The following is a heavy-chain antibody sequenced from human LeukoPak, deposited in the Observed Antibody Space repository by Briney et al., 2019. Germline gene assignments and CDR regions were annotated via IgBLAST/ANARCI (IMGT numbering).Heavy chain of an antibody. CDR2: IQHSGAT. CDR3: ASPMTFMVRGLHGIDGFNI. V-gene: IGHV4-59*12. Sequence: PSETLSLTCTVSGPFIKTYYWSWIRQPPGEGPEWIGHIQHSGATHYNSSLKSRVTISMDRSKNQFSLNLNSVTAADTAVYYCASPMTFMVRGLHGIDGFNIWGQGTMVTVSS. CDR1: GPFIKTYY. D-gene: IGHD3-10*01. J-gene: IGHJ3*02.